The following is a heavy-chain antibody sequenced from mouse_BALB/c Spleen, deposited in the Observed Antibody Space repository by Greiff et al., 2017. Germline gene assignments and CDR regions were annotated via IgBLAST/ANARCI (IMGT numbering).Heavy chain of an antibody. J-gene: IGHJ3*01. CDR1: GFTFSSYG. V-gene: IGHV5-6*01. D-gene: IGHD2-14*01. Sequence: EVKLVESGGDLVKPRGSLKLSCAASGFTFSSYGMSWVRQTPDKRLEWVATISSGGSYTYYPDSVKGRFTISRDNAKNTLYLQMSSLKSEDTAMYYCARQGYDGKTFAYWGQGTLVTVSA. CDR3: ARQGYDGKTFAY. CDR2: ISSGGSYT.